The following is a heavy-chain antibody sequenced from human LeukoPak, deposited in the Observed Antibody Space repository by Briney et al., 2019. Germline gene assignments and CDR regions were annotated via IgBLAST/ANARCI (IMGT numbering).Heavy chain of an antibody. CDR2: ISSSSSYI. V-gene: IGHV3-21*04. J-gene: IGHJ3*02. D-gene: IGHD4-17*01. CDR1: GFTFSSYS. Sequence: SGGSLRLSCAASGFTFSSYSMNWVRQAPGKGLEWVSSISSSSSYIYYADSVKGRFTISRDNAKNSLYLQMNSLRAEDTAVYYCARDTYGDYAADAFDIWGQGTMVTVSS. CDR3: ARDTYGDYAADAFDI.